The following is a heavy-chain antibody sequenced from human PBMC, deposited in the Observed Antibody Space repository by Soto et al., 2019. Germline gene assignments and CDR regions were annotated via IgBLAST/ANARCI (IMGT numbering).Heavy chain of an antibody. V-gene: IGHV3-21*01. CDR3: AREMIGSGSYDY. CDR2: ISGNSNYM. CDR1: GFTFSSYS. Sequence: GGSLRLSCAASGFTFSSYSMNWVRQAPGKGLEWVSSISGNSNYMYYADSVKGRFTISRDNAKNSLYLQMNSLRAEDTAVYYCAREMIGSGSYDYWGQGILVTVSS. D-gene: IGHD3-10*01. J-gene: IGHJ4*02.